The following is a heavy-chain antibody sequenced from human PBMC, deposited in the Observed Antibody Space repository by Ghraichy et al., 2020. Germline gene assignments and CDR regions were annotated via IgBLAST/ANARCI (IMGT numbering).Heavy chain of an antibody. J-gene: IGHJ4*02. Sequence: LSLTCAASGFTFSNAWMNWVRQAPGKGLEWVGRSKGETDGGTTDYAAPVKGRFTISRDDSKKTLYLQINSLETEHTAVYYCTTATSRPIRDCWGQGTLVIVSS. CDR2: SKGETDGGTT. D-gene: IGHD2-2*01. CDR3: TTATSRPIRDC. CDR1: GFTFSNAW. V-gene: IGHV3-15*01.